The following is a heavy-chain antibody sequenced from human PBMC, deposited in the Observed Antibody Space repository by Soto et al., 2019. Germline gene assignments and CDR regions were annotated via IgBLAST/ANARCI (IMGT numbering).Heavy chain of an antibody. D-gene: IGHD6-6*01. V-gene: IGHV4-4*07. CDR3: ARVRTAYSSSSIDV. J-gene: IGHJ6*02. Sequence: SETLSLTCTVSGGSINTFYWSWVRQPAGKGLEWIGRIFSSGSTSFNPSLESRVAISVDKSKNQFSLKINSVTAADTAVYYCARVRTAYSSSSIDVWGQGTTVTVSS. CDR1: GGSINTFY. CDR2: IFSSGST.